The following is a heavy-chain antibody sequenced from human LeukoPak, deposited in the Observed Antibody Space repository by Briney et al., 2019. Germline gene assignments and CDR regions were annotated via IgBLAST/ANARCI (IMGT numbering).Heavy chain of an antibody. J-gene: IGHJ6*03. V-gene: IGHV3-21*01. Sequence: GGSLRLSCAASGFTFSSYEMNWVRQAPGKGLEWVSSISSSSSYIYYADSVKGRFTISRDNAKNSLYLQMNSLRAEDTAVYYCARVTFGEFLDYYYYYMDVWGKGTTVTVSS. D-gene: IGHD3-10*01. CDR1: GFTFSSYE. CDR3: ARVTFGEFLDYYYYYMDV. CDR2: ISSSSSYI.